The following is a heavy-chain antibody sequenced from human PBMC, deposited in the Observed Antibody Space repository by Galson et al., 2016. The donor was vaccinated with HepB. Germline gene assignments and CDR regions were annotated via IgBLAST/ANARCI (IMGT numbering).Heavy chain of an antibody. D-gene: IGHD3-3*01. CDR1: GFTFTTYA. Sequence: SLRLSCAVSGFTFTTYAIHWVRQAPGKGLDWVAVISDDGNDKYCADSVKGRFTISRDNSKHTLYLQMNSLRPDDTAVYYCARDGNYNFWRPYSLMDVWGPGTTVTVSS. J-gene: IGHJ6*02. CDR2: ISDDGNDK. V-gene: IGHV3-30*04. CDR3: ARDGNYNFWRPYSLMDV.